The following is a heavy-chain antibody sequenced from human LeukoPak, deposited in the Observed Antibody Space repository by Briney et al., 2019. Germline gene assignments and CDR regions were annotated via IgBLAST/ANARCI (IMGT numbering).Heavy chain of an antibody. CDR2: VHYSGSA. J-gene: IGHJ6*02. CDR3: ARSDCSSSTCNYFYGMDV. CDR1: GGSISSSNYY. V-gene: IGHV4-39*01. Sequence: SETLSLTCTVSGGSISSSNYYWDWIRQPPGKGLEWIANVHYSGSAYYNPSLESRVTISVDTSKNQVSLKLSSVTAADTAVYYCARSDCSSSTCNYFYGMDVWGQGTTVTVSS. D-gene: IGHD2-2*01.